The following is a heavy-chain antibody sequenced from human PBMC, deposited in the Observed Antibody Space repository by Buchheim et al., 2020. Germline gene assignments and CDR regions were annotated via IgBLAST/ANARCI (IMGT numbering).Heavy chain of an antibody. CDR1: GYSFTSYY. V-gene: IGHV1-46*01. Sequence: VQLVQSGAEVKKPGESLKISCKGSGYSFTSYYMHWVRQAPGQGLEWMGIINPSGGSTSYAQKFQGRVTMTRDTSTSTVYMELSSLRSEDTAVYYCARESKEISGTTGSREDYWGQGTL. CDR2: INPSGGST. D-gene: IGHD2/OR15-2a*01. CDR3: ARESKEISGTTGSREDY. J-gene: IGHJ4*02.